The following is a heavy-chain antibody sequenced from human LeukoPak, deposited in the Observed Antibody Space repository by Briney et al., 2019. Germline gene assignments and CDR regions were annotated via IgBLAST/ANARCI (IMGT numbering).Heavy chain of an antibody. CDR1: GFTFSHYT. CDR3: ARDGLTGTTDGTLDY. CDR2: ILYDGSNK. D-gene: IGHD1-20*01. V-gene: IGHV3-30-3*01. Sequence: GRSLRLSCVASGFTFSHYTMHWVRQAPGKGLEWVTLILYDGSNKYYANSVKGRFTISRDDSKNTLYLQINSLRADDTAMYYCARDGLTGTTDGTLDYWGQGTLVTVSS. J-gene: IGHJ4*02.